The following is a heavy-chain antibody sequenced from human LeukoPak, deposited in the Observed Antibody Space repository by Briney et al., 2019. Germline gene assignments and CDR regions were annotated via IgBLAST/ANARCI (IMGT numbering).Heavy chain of an antibody. J-gene: IGHJ6*03. D-gene: IGHD2-15*01. V-gene: IGHV3-48*03. Sequence: GGSLRLSCAASGFTFSSYEMNWVRQAPGKGLEWVSYVSSSGSTIYYADSVKGRFTISRDNAKNSLYLQMNSLRAEDTAVYYCARTYSAAYYYYYYYMDVWGKGTTVTVSS. CDR2: VSSSGSTI. CDR1: GFTFSSYE. CDR3: ARTYSAAYYYYYYYMDV.